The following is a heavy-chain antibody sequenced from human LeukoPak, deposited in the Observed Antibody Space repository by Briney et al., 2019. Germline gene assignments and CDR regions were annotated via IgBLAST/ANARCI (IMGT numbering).Heavy chain of an antibody. D-gene: IGHD2-2*01. CDR2: IYYSGST. CDR3: ARLTLGYCSGTSCRLGYYYYGMDV. CDR1: GGSISSYY. V-gene: IGHV4-59*01. Sequence: PSETLSLTCTVSGGSISSYYWSWIRQPPGKGLEWIGYIYYSGSTNYNPSLKSRVTISVDTSKNQFSLKLSSVTAADTAVYYCARLTLGYCSGTSCRLGYYYYGMDVWGQGTTVTVSS. J-gene: IGHJ6*02.